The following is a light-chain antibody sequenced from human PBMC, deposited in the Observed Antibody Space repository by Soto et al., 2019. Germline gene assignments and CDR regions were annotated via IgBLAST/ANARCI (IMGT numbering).Light chain of an antibody. CDR3: QQYGSSPRIT. CDR1: KSVGGD. V-gene: IGKV3-20*01. J-gene: IGKJ4*01. Sequence: DIVLTQSPATLSFTPGQGASLSCRASKSVGGDLVWYQQHPGQAPRLLIYDASNRATGIPPRFSGSGSGTDSTLTISRLEPEDFAVYYCQQYGSSPRITFGGGTKVDIK. CDR2: DAS.